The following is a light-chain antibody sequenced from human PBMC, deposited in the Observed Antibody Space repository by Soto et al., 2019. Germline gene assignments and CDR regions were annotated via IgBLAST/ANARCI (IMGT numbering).Light chain of an antibody. CDR2: KAS. CDR3: QHYYGYSWT. Sequence: DIQMTQSPSTLSASVGDRVTITCRASQSIINWLAWFQQKPGKAPNLLIYKASNLESGVPSRFSGSASGTEFTLTISSLKPDDFATYYCQHYYGYSWTFGQGTKVEIK. J-gene: IGKJ1*01. V-gene: IGKV1-5*03. CDR1: QSIINW.